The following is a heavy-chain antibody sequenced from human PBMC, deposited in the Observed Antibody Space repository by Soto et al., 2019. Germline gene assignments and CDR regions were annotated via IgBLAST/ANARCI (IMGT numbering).Heavy chain of an antibody. CDR1: GGSISSGGYY. Sequence: QVQLQESCPGLVQPSQTLSLTCTVSGGSISSGGYYWSWIRQHPGKGLEWIGYIYYSASTYDHPSLNSRVTISADKSKNQSSLNMSSVTAADTAVYYGARGPPLGYLGAGTRVSVS. D-gene: IGHD6-6*01. CDR2: IYYSAST. J-gene: IGHJ4*02. V-gene: IGHV4-31*03. CDR3: ARGPPLGY.